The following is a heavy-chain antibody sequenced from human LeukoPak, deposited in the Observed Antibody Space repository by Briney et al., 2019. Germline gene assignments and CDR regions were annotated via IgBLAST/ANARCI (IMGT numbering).Heavy chain of an antibody. J-gene: IGHJ4*02. V-gene: IGHV3-21*04. D-gene: IGHD3-22*01. CDR2: ISGSGTYI. CDR1: GFTFSNYN. CDR3: AKVKPPYYYDSSGYYFDY. Sequence: AGGSLRLSCVASGFTFSNYNMNWVRQAPGKGLEGVSSISGSGTYIYYADSLKGRFTISRDNAKNTLYLQMNSLRAEDTAVYYCAKVKPPYYYDSSGYYFDYWGQGTLVTVSS.